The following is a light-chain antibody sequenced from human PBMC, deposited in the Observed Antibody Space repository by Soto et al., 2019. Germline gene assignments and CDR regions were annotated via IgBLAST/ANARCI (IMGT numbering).Light chain of an antibody. V-gene: IGLV6-57*04. J-gene: IGLJ2*01. Sequence: NFMLPQPHSVSESPGKTVTISCTRRSGSIASNDVQWYQQRPGSAPTTVIDENNQRPSGVPDRFSGSTDGSSNSASLTISGLQTEDEADYYCQSYDSSNVVFGGGTQLTVL. CDR1: SGSIASND. CDR2: ENN. CDR3: QSYDSSNVV.